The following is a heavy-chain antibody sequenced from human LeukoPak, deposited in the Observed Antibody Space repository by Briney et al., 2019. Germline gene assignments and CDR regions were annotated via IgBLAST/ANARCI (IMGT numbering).Heavy chain of an antibody. V-gene: IGHV4-39*07. CDR1: GASISSGSNY. CDR3: ARSDDYGLVDV. J-gene: IGHJ6*03. Sequence: PSETLSLTCSVSGASISSGSNYWGWIRQPPWKALEWIGIIYASGSTYYNSSLQSRVIIIIDTPKNHFSLTLSSVTAADTAVYYCARSDDYGLVDVWGKGTMVTVS. D-gene: IGHD3/OR15-3a*01. CDR2: IYASGST.